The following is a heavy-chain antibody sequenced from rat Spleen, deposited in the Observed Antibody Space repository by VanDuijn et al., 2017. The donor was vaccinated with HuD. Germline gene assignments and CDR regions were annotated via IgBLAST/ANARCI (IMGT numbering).Heavy chain of an antibody. Sequence: EVQLVESGGGLVQPGRSLKLSCAASGFIFSRSAMAWVRQAPTKGLEWVATISYDGSSTYYRDSVKGRYTISRDNAKSTLYLQMDSLRSEDTATYDCARRGSEGMGYWCQGVMVTVSS. D-gene: IGHD1-11*01. J-gene: IGHJ2*01. V-gene: IGHV5-29*01. CDR3: ARRGSEGMGY. CDR1: GFIFSRSA. CDR2: ISYDGSST.